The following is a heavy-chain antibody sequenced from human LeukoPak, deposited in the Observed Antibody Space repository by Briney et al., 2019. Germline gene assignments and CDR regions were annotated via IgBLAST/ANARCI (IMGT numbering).Heavy chain of an antibody. V-gene: IGHV3-23*01. CDR3: AKDRRTGQWLVPPGAFDI. J-gene: IGHJ3*02. CDR1: GFTFSSYG. Sequence: GGSLRLSCAASGFTFSSYGMSWVRQAPGKGLEWVSAISGSGGSTYYADSVKGRFTISRDNSKNTLYLQMNSLRAEDTAVYYCAKDRRTGQWLVPPGAFDIWGQGTMVTVSS. D-gene: IGHD6-19*01. CDR2: ISGSGGST.